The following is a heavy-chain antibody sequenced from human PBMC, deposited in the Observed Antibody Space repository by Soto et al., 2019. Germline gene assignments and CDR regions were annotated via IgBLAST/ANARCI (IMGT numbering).Heavy chain of an antibody. CDR2: ISAYNGNT. CDR1: GYTFTSYG. D-gene: IGHD2-15*01. J-gene: IGHJ4*02. V-gene: IGHV1-18*01. CDR3: ARGGARCSGGSCYFSVDFDY. Sequence: ASVKVSCKASGYTFTSYGISWVRQAPGQALEWMGWISAYNGNTNYAQKLQGRVTMTTDTSTSTAYMELRSLRSDDTAVYYCARGGARCSGGSCYFSVDFDYWGQGTLVTVSS.